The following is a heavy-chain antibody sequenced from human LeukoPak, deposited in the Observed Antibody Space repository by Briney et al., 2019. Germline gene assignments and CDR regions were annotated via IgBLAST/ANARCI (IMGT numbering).Heavy chain of an antibody. J-gene: IGHJ4*02. V-gene: IGHV3-33*01. CDR2: IWYDGSNK. CDR3: TRGRDTTGYFVY. D-gene: IGHD3-22*01. CDR1: GFTFSSYG. Sequence: GGSLRLSCAASGFTFSSYGMHWVRQAPGKGLEWVAVIWYDGSNKYYADSVKGRFTISRDNSKNTLYLQMNSLRAEDTAVYYCTRGRDTTGYFVYWGQGTLVTVSS.